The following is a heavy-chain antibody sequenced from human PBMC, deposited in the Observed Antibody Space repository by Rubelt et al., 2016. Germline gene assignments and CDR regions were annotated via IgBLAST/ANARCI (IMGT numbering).Heavy chain of an antibody. CDR2: ISSVGSQ. CDR3: ARDSMVRGVISYYFDY. Sequence: LQLQESGPGLVKPSETLSLTCTVSGGSISSSSYYWGWIRQPPGKGLDWVSVISSVGSQYYADPGKGRFTISRENAKDTLYLQMNSLRAEETAVYYCARDSMVRGVISYYFDYWGQGTLVTVSS. D-gene: IGHD3-10*01. CDR1: GGSISSSSYY. J-gene: IGHJ4*02. V-gene: IGHV3-53*01.